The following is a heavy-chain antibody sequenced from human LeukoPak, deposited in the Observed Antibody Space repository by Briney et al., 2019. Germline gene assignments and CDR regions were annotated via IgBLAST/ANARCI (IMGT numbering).Heavy chain of an antibody. Sequence: PGGSLRLSCAASGVTFSSYAMSWVRQAPGRGLEWVSAISGSGGSTYYADSVKGRFTISRDNSKNTLYLQMNSLRAEDTAVYYCAKVWIVSPDCWGQGTLVTVSS. J-gene: IGHJ4*02. CDR1: GVTFSSYA. CDR3: AKVWIVSPDC. CDR2: ISGSGGST. V-gene: IGHV3-23*01. D-gene: IGHD3-22*01.